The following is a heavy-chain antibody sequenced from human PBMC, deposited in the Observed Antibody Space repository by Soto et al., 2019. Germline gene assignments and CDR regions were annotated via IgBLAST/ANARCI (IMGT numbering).Heavy chain of an antibody. D-gene: IGHD4-17*01. J-gene: IGHJ6*02. CDR1: GFTFDDYA. Sequence: QTGGSLRLSCAASGFTFDDYAMHWVRQAPGKGLEWVSGVSWNSGSIGYADSVKGRFTISRDNAKNSLYLQMNSLRAEDTALYYCAKDIYYGDYYYYYGMDVWGQGTTVTVSS. CDR2: VSWNSGSI. CDR3: AKDIYYGDYYYYYGMDV. V-gene: IGHV3-9*01.